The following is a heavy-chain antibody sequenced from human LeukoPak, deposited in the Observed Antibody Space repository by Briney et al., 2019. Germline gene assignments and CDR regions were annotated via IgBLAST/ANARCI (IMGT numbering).Heavy chain of an antibody. CDR1: GFTFDDYG. D-gene: IGHD6-13*01. CDR2: INWNGGST. J-gene: IGHJ6*03. CDR3: AREPYSRYYYYYYYMDV. V-gene: IGHV3-20*04. Sequence: GGSLRLSCAASGFTFDDYGMSWVRQAPGKGLEWVSGINWNGGSTGYADSLKGRFTISRDNAKNSLYLQMNSLRAEDTALYYCAREPYSRYYYYYYYMDVWGKGTTVTVSS.